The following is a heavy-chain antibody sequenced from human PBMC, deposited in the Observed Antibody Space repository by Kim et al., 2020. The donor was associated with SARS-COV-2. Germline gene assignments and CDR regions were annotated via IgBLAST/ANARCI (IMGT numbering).Heavy chain of an antibody. CDR3: ARGGGGRLVDY. CDR1: EFSFSSYW. CDR2: IDTDVSST. V-gene: IGHV3-74*01. J-gene: IGHJ4*02. D-gene: IGHD3-16*01. Sequence: GGSLRLSCAAAEFSFSSYWMHWVRQAPGKGLVWVSRIDTDVSSTTYADSVKGRFTISRDNAKNTLYLQMNSLRAEDTAVYYCARGGGGRLVDYWGQGTLVTVSS.